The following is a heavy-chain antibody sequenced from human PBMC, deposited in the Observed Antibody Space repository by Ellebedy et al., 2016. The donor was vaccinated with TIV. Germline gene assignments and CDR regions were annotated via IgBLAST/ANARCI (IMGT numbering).Heavy chain of an antibody. Sequence: ASVKVSXXASGYTFTGYYMHWVRQAPGQGLEWMGWINPNSGGTNYAQKFQGWVTMTRDTSISTAYMELSRLRSDDTAVYYCARASAVAAPLPDPWGQGTLVTVSS. CDR3: ARASAVAAPLPDP. V-gene: IGHV1-2*04. J-gene: IGHJ5*02. D-gene: IGHD6-19*01. CDR2: INPNSGGT. CDR1: GYTFTGYY.